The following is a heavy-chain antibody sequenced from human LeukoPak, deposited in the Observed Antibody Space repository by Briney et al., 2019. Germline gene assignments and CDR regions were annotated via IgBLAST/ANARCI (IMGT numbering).Heavy chain of an antibody. CDR2: IKEDGSET. CDR1: TFAVSSNW. V-gene: IGHV3-7*04. CDR3: ARDLHPRYYLPDS. Sequence: PGGYLSLSCVAYTFAVSSNWMRRLRHAPGKGLKGWASIKEDGSETYYVDSVKGRFTISRDNAKNSLYLQMNSLRAEDTAVYYCARDLHPRYYLPDSWGQGTLVTVSS. J-gene: IGHJ5*01. D-gene: IGHD1-26*01.